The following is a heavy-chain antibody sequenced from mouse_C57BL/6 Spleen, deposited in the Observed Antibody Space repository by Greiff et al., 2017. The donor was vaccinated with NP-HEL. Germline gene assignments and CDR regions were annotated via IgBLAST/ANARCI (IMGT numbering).Heavy chain of an antibody. V-gene: IGHV1-82*01. CDR2: IYPGDGDP. D-gene: IGHD2-3*01. J-gene: IGHJ2*01. CDR1: GYAFSSSW. Sequence: QVQLQQSGPELVKPGASVKISCKASGYAFSSSWMNWVKQRPGKGLEWIGRIYPGDGDPNYNGKFKGKATLTADKSSSTAYMQLSSLTSEDSAVYFCARGGHYDGYYDYFDYWGQGTTLTVSS. CDR3: ARGGHYDGYYDYFDY.